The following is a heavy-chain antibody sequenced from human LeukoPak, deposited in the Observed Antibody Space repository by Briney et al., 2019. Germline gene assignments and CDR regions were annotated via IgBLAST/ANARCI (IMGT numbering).Heavy chain of an antibody. CDR2: IYYSGST. J-gene: IGHJ6*03. Sequence: SQTLSLTCTVSGVSISGSGYYWTWIRQPPGKGLEWVGYIYYSGSTNYNPSLKSRVTISVDTSKNQFSLKLSSVTAADTAVYYCARVVFYELELPYYYYMDVWGKGTTVTVSS. V-gene: IGHV4-61*08. CDR3: ARVVFYELELPYYYYMDV. CDR1: GVSISGSGYY. D-gene: IGHD1-7*01.